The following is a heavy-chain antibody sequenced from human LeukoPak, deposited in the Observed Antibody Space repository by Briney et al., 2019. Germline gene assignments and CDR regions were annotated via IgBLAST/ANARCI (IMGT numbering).Heavy chain of an antibody. Sequence: SGPTLVNPPQTLTLTCTFSGFSLSTSGVGVGWIRQPPGKALEWLAVIYWDDDKRYSPSLKSRLTITKDTSKSQVVLTVTNMDPVDTATYYCAHVDTAMVYFDYWGQGTLVTVSS. CDR1: GFSLSTSGVG. CDR2: IYWDDDK. J-gene: IGHJ4*02. D-gene: IGHD5-18*01. CDR3: AHVDTAMVYFDY. V-gene: IGHV2-5*02.